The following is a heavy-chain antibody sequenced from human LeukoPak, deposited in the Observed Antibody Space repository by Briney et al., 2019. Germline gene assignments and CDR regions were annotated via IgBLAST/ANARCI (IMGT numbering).Heavy chain of an antibody. V-gene: IGHV3-74*01. CDR1: GFTFSSYW. Sequence: QSGGSLRLSCAASGFTFSSYWMHWVRQAPGKGLVWVSRINSDGSNTSYADSVKGRFMISRDNAKNTMYLQMNSLRAEDTAVYYCARVVTTSEDWGQGTLVTVSS. CDR3: ARVVTTSED. CDR2: INSDGSNT. J-gene: IGHJ4*02. D-gene: IGHD1-14*01.